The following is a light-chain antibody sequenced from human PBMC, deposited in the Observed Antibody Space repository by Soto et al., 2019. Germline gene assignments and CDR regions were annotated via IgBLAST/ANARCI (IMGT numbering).Light chain of an antibody. CDR2: YNN. V-gene: IGLV1-47*02. CDR1: DSNIGSNS. CDR3: GTWDSSLNVWM. J-gene: IGLJ3*02. Sequence: QSVLTQPPSASGTAGQVVTISCSGGDSNIGSNSVYWYQHLPRMAPKLLIYYNNQRPSGVPDRFSGSRSGTSASLAIVGLRSEDEAVYYCGTWDSSLNVWMFGGGTKLTVL.